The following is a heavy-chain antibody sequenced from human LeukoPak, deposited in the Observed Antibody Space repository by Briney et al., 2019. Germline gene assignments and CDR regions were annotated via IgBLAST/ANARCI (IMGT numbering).Heavy chain of an antibody. CDR2: FDPEDGET. Sequence: ASVKVSCKLSGYTLTEVSMHSVPQTPGKGLEWMGGFDPEDGETIYAQKFQGRVTMTEDTSTDTAYMELSSLRSEDMAVYYCATRNRPGGYWGQGTLVTVSS. D-gene: IGHD3-16*01. V-gene: IGHV1-24*01. CDR1: GYTLTEVS. J-gene: IGHJ4*02. CDR3: ATRNRPGGY.